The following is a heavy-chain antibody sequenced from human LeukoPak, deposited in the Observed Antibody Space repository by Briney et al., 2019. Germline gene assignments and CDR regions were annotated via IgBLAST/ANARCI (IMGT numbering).Heavy chain of an antibody. D-gene: IGHD3-10*01. CDR1: GGSFSGYY. Sequence: SETLSLTCAVYGGSFSGYYWSWIRQPPGKGLEWIGEINHSGSTNYNPSLKSRVTISVDTSKNQFSLKLSSVTAADTAVYYCARGRNYYGSGSPVSWFDPWGQETLVTVSS. V-gene: IGHV4-34*01. CDR2: INHSGST. CDR3: ARGRNYYGSGSPVSWFDP. J-gene: IGHJ5*02.